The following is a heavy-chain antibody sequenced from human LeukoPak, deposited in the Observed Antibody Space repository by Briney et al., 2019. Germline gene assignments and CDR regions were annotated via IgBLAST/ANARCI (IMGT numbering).Heavy chain of an antibody. CDR2: ISDSGGST. CDR1: GFTFSSFA. V-gene: IGHV3-23*01. Sequence: GGSLRLSCAASGFTFSSFAMTWVRQAPGKGLEWVSTISDSGGSTYYADTVKGRFTISRDNSKDTLCAQMNSLRAEDTAVYYCARDPPALEDFDYWGQGTQVTVSS. CDR3: ARDPPALEDFDY. J-gene: IGHJ4*02.